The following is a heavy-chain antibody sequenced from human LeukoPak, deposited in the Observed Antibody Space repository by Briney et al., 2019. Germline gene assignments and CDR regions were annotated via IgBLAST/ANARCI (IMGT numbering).Heavy chain of an antibody. CDR3: ARVGREYDYVWGSYRQPLGY. CDR1: GGSISSGGYY. J-gene: IGHJ4*02. CDR2: IYYSGST. V-gene: IGHV4-31*03. Sequence: SQTLSLTCTVSGGSISSGGYYWSWIRQHPGKGLEWIGYIYYSGSTYYNPSLKSRVTISVDTSKNQFSLKLSSVTAADTAVYYCARVGREYDYVWGSYRQPLGYWGQGTLVTVSS. D-gene: IGHD3-16*02.